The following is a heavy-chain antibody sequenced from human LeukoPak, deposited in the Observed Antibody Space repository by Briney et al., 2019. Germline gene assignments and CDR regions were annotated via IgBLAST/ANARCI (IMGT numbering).Heavy chain of an antibody. CDR1: GGTFSIYA. CDR3: ARGEGGDNHYFDY. Sequence: SVKVSCKASGGTFSIYAISWVRQAPGQGREWMGGIIPIFGTANYAQKFQGRVTITADESTSTAYMELSSLRSEDTAVYYCARGEGGDNHYFDYWGQGTLVTVSS. D-gene: IGHD2-21*01. V-gene: IGHV1-69*13. J-gene: IGHJ4*02. CDR2: IIPIFGTA.